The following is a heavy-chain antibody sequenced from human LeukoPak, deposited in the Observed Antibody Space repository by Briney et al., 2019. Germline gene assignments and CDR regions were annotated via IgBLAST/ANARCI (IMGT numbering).Heavy chain of an antibody. CDR2: ISWDGGST. J-gene: IGHJ4*02. CDR1: GFTFHDYT. D-gene: IGHD1-26*01. Sequence: GGSLRLSCAASGFTFHDYTMHWVRQTPGKGLEWVSLISWDGGSTFYVDSVKGRFTIARDNSKNSLYLQMNSLRTEDNALCYCAKDGRVGPRPFYGFDYWGQGTLVTVSS. V-gene: IGHV3-43*01. CDR3: AKDGRVGPRPFYGFDY.